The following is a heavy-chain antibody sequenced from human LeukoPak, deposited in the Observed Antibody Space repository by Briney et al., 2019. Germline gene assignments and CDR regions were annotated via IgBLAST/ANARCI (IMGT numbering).Heavy chain of an antibody. CDR3: ARGLGDYNTDWFPVSGY. V-gene: IGHV1-8*02. D-gene: IGHD3-9*01. CDR1: GGTFSSYA. J-gene: IGHJ4*02. Sequence: GASVKVSCKASGGTFSSYAISWVRQAPGQGLEWMGWMTPGNGDTAYAQKFQGRVTMTRDTSMSTAYMELNNLGSEDTAIYYCARGLGDYNTDWFPVSGYWGQGTPVTVSS. CDR2: MTPGNGDT.